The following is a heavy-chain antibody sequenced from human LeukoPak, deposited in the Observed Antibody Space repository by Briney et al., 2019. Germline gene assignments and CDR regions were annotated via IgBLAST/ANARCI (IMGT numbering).Heavy chain of an antibody. D-gene: IGHD1-14*01. CDR2: IYSDDRA. J-gene: IGHJ6*03. V-gene: IGHV3-66*02. Sequence: SGGSLRLSCVASGFTVNRNVMSWVRQAPGKGLVWVSLIYSDDRAFYADSVKGRFTISRNKSKNTLFLQMSSLKPEDTAISYCARDLAGLDEPRYYYYKDVWGKGTTDTVSS. CDR3: ARDLAGLDEPRYYYYKDV. CDR1: GFTVNRNV.